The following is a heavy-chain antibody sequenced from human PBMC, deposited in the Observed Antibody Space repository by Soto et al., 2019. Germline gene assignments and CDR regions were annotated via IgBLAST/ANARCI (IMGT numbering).Heavy chain of an antibody. CDR1: GGTFSSYA. D-gene: IGHD5-12*01. CDR2: IIPIFGTA. V-gene: IGHV1-69*13. CDR3: ARGFYSGLDY. Sequence: VASVKVSCKASGGTFSSYAISWVRQAPGQGLEWMGGIIPIFGTANYAQKFQGRVTITADESTSTAYMELSSLRSEDTAVYYCARGFYSGLDYWGQGTLVTVSS. J-gene: IGHJ4*02.